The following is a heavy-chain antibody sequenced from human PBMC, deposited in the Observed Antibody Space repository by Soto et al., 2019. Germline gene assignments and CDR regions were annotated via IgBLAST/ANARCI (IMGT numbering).Heavy chain of an antibody. D-gene: IGHD2-15*01. CDR2: ISGKNGNT. J-gene: IGHJ6*02. Sequence: QVQLVQSGVEVKKPGASVKVSCKASGYTFISHGISWVRQAPGQGLEWMGWISGKNGNTNYAQKLQGRVTLTTKTSTSTAYMELRSLRSDDTAVYYCARVSSSIVVVPDYGMDVWGQGTTVTVSS. V-gene: IGHV1-18*04. CDR1: GYTFISHG. CDR3: ARVSSSIVVVPDYGMDV.